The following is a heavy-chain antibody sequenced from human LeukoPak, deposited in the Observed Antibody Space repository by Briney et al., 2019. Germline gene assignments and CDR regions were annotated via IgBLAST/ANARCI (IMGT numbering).Heavy chain of an antibody. J-gene: IGHJ4*02. V-gene: IGHV1-69*05. CDR2: IIPIFGTA. D-gene: IGHD3-22*01. CDR1: GGTFSSYA. Sequence: ASVKVSCKASGGTFSSYAISWVRQAPGQGLEWMGRIIPIFGTANYAQKFQGRVTITTDESTSTAYMELSSLRSEDTAVYYCARVRGYYDSSGYYYPFYFDYWGQGTLVTVSS. CDR3: ARVRGYYDSSGYYYPFYFDY.